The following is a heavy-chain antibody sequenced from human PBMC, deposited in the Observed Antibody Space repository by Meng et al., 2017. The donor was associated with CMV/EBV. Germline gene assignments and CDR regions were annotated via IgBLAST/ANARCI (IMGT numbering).Heavy chain of an antibody. CDR1: GFTFSSYS. J-gene: IGHJ6*02. CDR2: ISSSSSYI. V-gene: IGHV3-21*01. CDR3: ARDRGGDIAPYYYYGMDV. Sequence: GESLKISCAASGFTFSSYSMNWVRQAPGEGLEWVSSISSSSSYIYYADSVKGRFTISRDNAKNSLYLQMNSLRAEDTAVYYCARDRGGDIAPYYYYGMDVWGQGTTVTVSS. D-gene: IGHD2-15*01.